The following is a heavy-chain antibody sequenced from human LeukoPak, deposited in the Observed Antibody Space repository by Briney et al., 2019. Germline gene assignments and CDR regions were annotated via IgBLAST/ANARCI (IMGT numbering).Heavy chain of an antibody. Sequence: GGSLRLSCAASGFSFSSYWMSWVRQAPGKGLEWVANIKQDGSEKYYVDSVKGRFTISRDNAKNSLYLLMNSLRAEDTAVYYCAKDRGEMATITFSPDYWGQGTLVTVSS. CDR2: IKQDGSEK. CDR3: AKDRGEMATITFSPDY. CDR1: GFSFSSYW. V-gene: IGHV3-7*03. D-gene: IGHD5-24*01. J-gene: IGHJ4*02.